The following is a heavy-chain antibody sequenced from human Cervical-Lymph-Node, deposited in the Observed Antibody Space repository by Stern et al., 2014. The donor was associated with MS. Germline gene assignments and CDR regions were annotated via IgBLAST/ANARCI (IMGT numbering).Heavy chain of an antibody. Sequence: VQLVESGGGVVQPGRSLSLSCVASGFTFSTYAMHWVRQAPGKGLEWVAFVSYDGTQRNSTDSVQARFTISRDNPKNPLYLHMNSLRDEDTAVYFCARGGRGVGLEYLGQGALGTVSS. CDR2: VSYDGTQR. J-gene: IGHJ4*02. CDR1: GFTFSTYA. CDR3: ARGGRGVGLEY. D-gene: IGHD3-10*01. V-gene: IGHV3-30-3*01.